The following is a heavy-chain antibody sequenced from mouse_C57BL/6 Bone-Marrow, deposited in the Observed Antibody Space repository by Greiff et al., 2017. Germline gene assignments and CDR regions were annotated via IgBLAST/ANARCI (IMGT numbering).Heavy chain of an antibody. CDR1: GYTFTSYW. V-gene: IGHV1-7*01. CDR2: INPSSGYT. J-gene: IGHJ1*03. CDR3: ARGGWPWYFDV. Sequence: QVHVKQSGAELAKPGASVKLSCKASGYTFTSYWMHWVKQRPGQGLEWIGYINPSSGYTKYNQKFKDKATLPGDKSSSTAYMQLSSLTYGDSAVYYCARGGWPWYFDVWGTGTTVTVSS. D-gene: IGHD2-3*01.